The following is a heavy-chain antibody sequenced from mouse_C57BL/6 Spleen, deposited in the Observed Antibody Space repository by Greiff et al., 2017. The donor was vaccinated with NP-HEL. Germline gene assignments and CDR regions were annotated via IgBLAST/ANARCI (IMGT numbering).Heavy chain of an antibody. CDR1: GFTFSDYY. CDR3: ASSMVTAMDY. CDR2: INYDGSST. V-gene: IGHV5-16*01. D-gene: IGHD2-2*01. Sequence: EVQLVESEGGLVQPGSSMKLSCTASGFTFSDYYMAWVRQVPEKGLEWVANINYDGSSTYYLDSLKSRFIISRDNAKNILYLQMSSLKSEDTATYYCASSMVTAMDYWGQGTSVTVSS. J-gene: IGHJ4*01.